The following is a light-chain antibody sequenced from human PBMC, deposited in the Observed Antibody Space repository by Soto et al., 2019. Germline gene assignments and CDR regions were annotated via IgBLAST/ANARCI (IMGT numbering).Light chain of an antibody. Sequence: EMVLTQSPGTLSLSPLEISTLSCRSIQSVSSSSLAWYQQKRGQAPRLXIHDASSRATGIPDRFSGSGSGTDFTLTISRLEPEDFAVYYCQQYGGSPRTFGQGTKVDIK. CDR2: DAS. V-gene: IGKV3-20*01. CDR1: QSVSSSS. CDR3: QQYGGSPRT. J-gene: IGKJ1*01.